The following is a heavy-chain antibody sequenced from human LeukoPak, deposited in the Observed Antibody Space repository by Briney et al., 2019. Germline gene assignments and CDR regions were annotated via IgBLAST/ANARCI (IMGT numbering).Heavy chain of an antibody. CDR3: ASAYYDFWSGYYTSAFDI. V-gene: IGHV3-7*01. Sequence: PGGSLRLSCAASGFTFSSYSMNWVRQAPGKGLEWVANIKQDGSEKYYVDSVKGRFTISRDNAKNSLYLQMNSLRAEDTAVYYCASAYYDFWSGYYTSAFDIWGQGTMVTVSS. D-gene: IGHD3-3*01. J-gene: IGHJ3*02. CDR1: GFTFSSYS. CDR2: IKQDGSEK.